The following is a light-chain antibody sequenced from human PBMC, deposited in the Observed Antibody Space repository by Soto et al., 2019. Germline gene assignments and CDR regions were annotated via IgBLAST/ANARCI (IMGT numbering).Light chain of an antibody. J-gene: IGKJ5*01. CDR3: QQSHSSPLT. Sequence: VNQCPRSLRVSRVDPDSIYCRSSQSLLHSNGNNYLDWYLQKPGQSPQLLIYLASNRASGVPDRFSGSGSGADFTLTISDLQPEAFATYYSQQSHSSPLTFGQGTRLE. V-gene: IGKV2-28*01. CDR2: LAS. CDR1: QSLLHSNGNNY.